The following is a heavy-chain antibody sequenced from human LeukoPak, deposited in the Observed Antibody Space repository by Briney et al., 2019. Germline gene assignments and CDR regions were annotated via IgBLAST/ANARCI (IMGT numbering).Heavy chain of an antibody. CDR1: RFTFSSYS. J-gene: IGHJ4*02. Sequence: PGGSLRLSCAASRFTFSSYSMNWVRQAPGKGLEWISHIRSSSSTRTTYYADSVKGRFTISRDDATNSLYLQMNSLRGEDTAVYYCASWAGTTAGFSGPFDFWGQGTLVTVSS. CDR3: ASWAGTTAGFSGPFDF. CDR2: IRSSSSTRTT. D-gene: IGHD6-25*01. V-gene: IGHV3-48*01.